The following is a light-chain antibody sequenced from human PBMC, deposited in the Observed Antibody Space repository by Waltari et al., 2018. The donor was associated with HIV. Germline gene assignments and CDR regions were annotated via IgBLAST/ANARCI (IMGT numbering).Light chain of an antibody. CDR1: SSDVGSYNL. J-gene: IGLJ3*02. V-gene: IGLV2-23*02. CDR3: CSYAGSRTHWV. CDR2: EVY. Sequence: QSALTQPASVSGSPGQSITISCTGSSSDVGSYNLVSWYQHHPGKAPKLMIYEVYHRPSGFSIRFSVSNSGDTAFLTLSGLQAEDEAAYYCCSYAGSRTHWVFGGGTKLTVL.